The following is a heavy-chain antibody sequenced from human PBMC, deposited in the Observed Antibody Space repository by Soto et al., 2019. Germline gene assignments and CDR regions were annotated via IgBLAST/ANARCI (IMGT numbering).Heavy chain of an antibody. CDR3: ARGGGSDWHSAYVDP. CDR2: ISYNGINT. J-gene: IGHJ5*02. CDR1: GFIFTSYA. D-gene: IGHD6-19*01. V-gene: IGHV3-30-3*01. Sequence: QVQLVESGGGVVHPGKSLRLSCAASGFIFTSYAIHWVRQAPGKGLEWVALISYNGINTYYADSVKGRFTISRDNSNDSLYVQMTSIRSEATSTCYGARGGGSDWHSAYVDPWGQATLVTVSS.